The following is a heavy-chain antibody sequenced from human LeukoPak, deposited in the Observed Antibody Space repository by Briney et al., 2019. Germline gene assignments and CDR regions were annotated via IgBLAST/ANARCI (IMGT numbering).Heavy chain of an antibody. Sequence: PSETLSLTCTVSGGSISSGGYYWSWIRQHPGKGLEWIGRIQTSGSPNYNPSLKSRVTMSVDTSKSQFSLELSSVTAADTAVYYCARDLTAGYCSGRRCYGMDVWGQGTTVTVSS. J-gene: IGHJ6*02. CDR3: ARDLTAGYCSGRRCYGMDV. CDR1: GGSISSGGYY. D-gene: IGHD2-15*01. CDR2: IQTSGSP. V-gene: IGHV4-61*02.